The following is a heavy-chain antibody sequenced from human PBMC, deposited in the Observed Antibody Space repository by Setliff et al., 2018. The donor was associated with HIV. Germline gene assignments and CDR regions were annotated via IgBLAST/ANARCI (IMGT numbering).Heavy chain of an antibody. J-gene: IGHJ4*02. CDR1: GSILTDYY. V-gene: IGHV1-69-2*01. CDR3: ATFPPPRIPQGTC. Sequence: ASVKVSCKASGSILTDYYIHWVRQAPGKGLEWMGRVDPEHGETIYAEKFQGSVIITADLVTDTAYMDLSSLGSEDTAVYYCATFPPPRIPQGTCWGQGTRVTVSS. CDR2: VDPEHGET. D-gene: IGHD2-2*02.